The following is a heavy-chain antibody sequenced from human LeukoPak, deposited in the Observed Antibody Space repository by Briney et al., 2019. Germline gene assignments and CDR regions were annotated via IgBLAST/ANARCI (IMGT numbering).Heavy chain of an antibody. Sequence: PSETLSLTCTVSGGSISSYHWSWIRQPPGRGLEWIGYIYNSGSTNYNPSLKSRVTISVGTSKNNFSLKLSSVTAADTAVYYCAGSVAGHDIWGQGTMVTVSS. CDR3: AGSVAGHDI. V-gene: IGHV4-59*01. CDR1: GGSISSYH. CDR2: IYNSGST. J-gene: IGHJ3*02. D-gene: IGHD2-21*01.